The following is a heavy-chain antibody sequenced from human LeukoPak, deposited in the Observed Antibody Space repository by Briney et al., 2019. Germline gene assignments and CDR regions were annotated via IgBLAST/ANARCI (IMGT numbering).Heavy chain of an antibody. D-gene: IGHD3-10*01. CDR1: GYTFTGYY. Sequence: GASVKVSCKASGYTFTGYYMHWVRQAPGQGLEWMGWINPNSGGTNYAQKFQGRVTMTRDTSISTAYMELSRLRSDDTAVYYCARGTMVRGVIEGFDPWGQGTLVTVSS. J-gene: IGHJ5*02. CDR2: INPNSGGT. V-gene: IGHV1-2*02. CDR3: ARGTMVRGVIEGFDP.